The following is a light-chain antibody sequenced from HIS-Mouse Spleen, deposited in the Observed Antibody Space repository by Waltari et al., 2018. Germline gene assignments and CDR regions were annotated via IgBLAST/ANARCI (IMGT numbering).Light chain of an antibody. J-gene: IGLJ3*02. CDR2: SNN. V-gene: IGLV1-44*01. Sequence: QSVLTRPPSASGTPGQRVTISCSGSSSNLGSNTVNWYQQLPGTAPKLLIYSNNQRPSGVPDRFSGSKSGTSASLAISGLQSEDEADYYCAAWDDSLNGWVFGGGTKLTVL. CDR3: AAWDDSLNGWV. CDR1: SSNLGSNT.